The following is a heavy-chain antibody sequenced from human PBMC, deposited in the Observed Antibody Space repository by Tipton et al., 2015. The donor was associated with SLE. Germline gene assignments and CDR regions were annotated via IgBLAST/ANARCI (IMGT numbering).Heavy chain of an antibody. D-gene: IGHD2-15*01. CDR2: IYYRGNT. J-gene: IGHJ3*02. Sequence: TLSLTCTVSGGSISSYYWSWIRPPPGKGLEWIGYIYYRGNTNYNPSLKSRVTISVDTSKNQFSLRLSSVTAADTAVYYCARVLLSTLGAFDIWGQGTMVTVSS. V-gene: IGHV4-59*08. CDR1: GGSISSYY. CDR3: ARVLLSTLGAFDI.